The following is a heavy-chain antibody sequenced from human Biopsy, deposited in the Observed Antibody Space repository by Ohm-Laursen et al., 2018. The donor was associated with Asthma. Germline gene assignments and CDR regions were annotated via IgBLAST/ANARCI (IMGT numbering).Heavy chain of an antibody. D-gene: IGHD3-22*01. Sequence: SLRLSCAASGFAVSRDHMFWVRQAPGKGLEWVSVIYSGGTSHTADSVRGRFTISRDYSKNTLYLQMHSRRAEDTAVYYCARGDSSDWSHYYSDYWGQGTLVTVSS. CDR3: ARGDSSDWSHYYSDY. CDR2: IYSGGTS. CDR1: GFAVSRDH. J-gene: IGHJ4*02. V-gene: IGHV3-53*01.